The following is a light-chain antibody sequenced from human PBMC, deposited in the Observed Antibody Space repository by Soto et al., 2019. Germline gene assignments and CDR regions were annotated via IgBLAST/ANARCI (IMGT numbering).Light chain of an antibody. V-gene: IGKV1-39*01. CDR2: AAS. CDR1: QSISSW. J-gene: IGKJ4*01. Sequence: DIQMTQSPSTLSASVGDRVTITCRASQSISSWLAWYQQKQGKAPKLLIYAASSLQSGVPSRFSGSGSGTDFTLTISSLQPEDFATYYCQQSYSFGGGTKVDIK. CDR3: QQSYS.